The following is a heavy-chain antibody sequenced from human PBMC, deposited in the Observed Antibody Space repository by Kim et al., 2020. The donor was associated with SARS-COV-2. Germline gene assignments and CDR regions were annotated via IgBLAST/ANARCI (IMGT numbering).Heavy chain of an antibody. V-gene: IGHV1-3*01. J-gene: IGHJ6*02. CDR3: ARGLGQWLIYGMDV. Sequence: SQKFQGRVTITRDTSASTAYMELSSLRSEDTAVYYCARGLGQWLIYGMDVWGQGTTVTVSS. D-gene: IGHD6-19*01.